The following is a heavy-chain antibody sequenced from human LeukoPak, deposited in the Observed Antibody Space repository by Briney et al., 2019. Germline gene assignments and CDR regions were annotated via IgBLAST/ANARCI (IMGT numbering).Heavy chain of an antibody. V-gene: IGHV3-30-3*01. CDR3: ARGGVQLWYFDY. J-gene: IGHJ4*02. Sequence: GGSLRLSCAASGFTFSSYAMHWVRQVPGKGLEWVAVISYDGSNKYYADSVKGRFTISRDNSKNTLYLQMNSLRAEDTAVYYCARGGVQLWYFDYWGQGTLVTVSS. D-gene: IGHD5-18*01. CDR2: ISYDGSNK. CDR1: GFTFSSYA.